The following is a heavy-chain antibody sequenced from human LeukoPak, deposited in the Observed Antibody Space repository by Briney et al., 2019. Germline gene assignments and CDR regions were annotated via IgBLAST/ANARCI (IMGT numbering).Heavy chain of an antibody. V-gene: IGHV4-34*01. Sequence: PSETLSLTCAVYGGSFSGYYWSWIRQPPGKGLEWIGEINHSGSTNYNPSLKSRVTISVDTSKNQFSLKLSSVTAADTAVYYCATYSREGLDYWGQGTLVTVSS. CDR2: INHSGST. CDR1: GGSFSGYY. CDR3: ATYSREGLDY. J-gene: IGHJ4*02. D-gene: IGHD6-13*01.